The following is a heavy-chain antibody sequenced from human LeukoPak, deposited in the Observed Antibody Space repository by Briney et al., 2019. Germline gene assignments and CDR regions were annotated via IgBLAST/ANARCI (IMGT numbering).Heavy chain of an antibody. CDR3: ARPGVRSAAFDI. D-gene: IGHD3-10*01. J-gene: IGHJ3*02. Sequence: SETLSLTCTVSGYSFSRNYYWGWIRQPPGKGLEWIGSIYHTGSAYYTPSLKSRVTISLDTPNKQLSLKLSSVTAADTAVYYCARPGVRSAAFDIWGQGTMVTVSS. CDR2: IYHTGSA. V-gene: IGHV4-38-2*02. CDR1: GYSFSRNYY.